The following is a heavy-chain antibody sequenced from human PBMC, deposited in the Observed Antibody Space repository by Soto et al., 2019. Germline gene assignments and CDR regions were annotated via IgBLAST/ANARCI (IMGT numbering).Heavy chain of an antibody. J-gene: IGHJ5*02. CDR3: VLEADCGFYCYPS. D-gene: IGHD2-21*02. V-gene: IGHV3-74*01. Sequence: EVPLVESGGGLVQPGGSLRLSCAASGFTFSSYWMHWVRQVPGKGLVWVSRINRDGTMTSYADFVKGRFTISRDNAKNTLFLQMNGLTVEDTAVYYCVLEADCGFYCYPSWGQGTPVTVSS. CDR1: GFTFSSYW. CDR2: INRDGTMT.